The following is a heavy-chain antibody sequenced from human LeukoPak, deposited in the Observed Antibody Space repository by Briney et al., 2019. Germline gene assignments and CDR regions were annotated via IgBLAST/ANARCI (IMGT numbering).Heavy chain of an antibody. CDR3: ARGGRDDSSGYYYYYFDY. Sequence: GKSLRLSCAASGFTFSSYGMHWVRQAPGKGLEWVAVIWYDGSNKYYADSVKGRFTISRDNSKNTLYLQMNSLSTEDTAVYYCARGGRDDSSGYYYYYFDYWGQGTLVTVSS. CDR1: GFTFSSYG. CDR2: IWYDGSNK. J-gene: IGHJ4*02. D-gene: IGHD3-22*01. V-gene: IGHV3-33*01.